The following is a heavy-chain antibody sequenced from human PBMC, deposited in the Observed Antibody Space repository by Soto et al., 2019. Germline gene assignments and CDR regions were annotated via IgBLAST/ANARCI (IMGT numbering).Heavy chain of an antibody. J-gene: IGHJ3*02. Sequence: QVQLQQWGAGLLKPPETLSLTCAVYGGSFSSYYWSWIRQPPGKGLEWIGEINHSGSTNYSPSLKRRVTLSGDTAKNPVPFKIVAGTGAGAGVYFWARGRQYYDWGAFDIWGQGTMVTVSS. CDR2: INHSGST. D-gene: IGHD3-10*01. V-gene: IGHV4-34*01. CDR3: ARGRQYYDWGAFDI. CDR1: GGSFSSYY.